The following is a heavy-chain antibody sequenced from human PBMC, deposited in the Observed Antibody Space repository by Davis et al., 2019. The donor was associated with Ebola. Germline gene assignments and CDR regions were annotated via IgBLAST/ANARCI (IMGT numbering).Heavy chain of an antibody. CDR2: IKYDGSLI. Sequence: GESLKISCAASGFTFSSYGMHWVRQAPGKGLVWVSRIKYDGSLIGYGESVQGRFIISRDNAKNTVYLQMNDLRAEDTALYYCAREGRIFGLDYWGQGALVTISS. J-gene: IGHJ4*02. CDR1: GFTFSSYG. CDR3: AREGRIFGLDY. D-gene: IGHD3-3*01. V-gene: IGHV3-74*01.